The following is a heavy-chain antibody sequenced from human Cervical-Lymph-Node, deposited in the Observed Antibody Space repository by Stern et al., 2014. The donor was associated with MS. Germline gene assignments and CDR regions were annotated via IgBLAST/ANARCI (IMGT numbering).Heavy chain of an antibody. V-gene: IGHV3-48*01. J-gene: IGHJ4*02. CDR3: VGGWTKNDY. CDR1: GFTFSTYS. D-gene: IGHD6-19*01. Sequence: EVQLVESGGGLVQPGGSLRLSCAASGFTFSTYSMTWVRQAPGKGLEWVSYISSGSSAIYYADSVKGRFTISRDNAKNSLYLQMNSLRGEDTAVYYCVGGWTKNDYWGQGTLVTVSS. CDR2: ISSGSSAI.